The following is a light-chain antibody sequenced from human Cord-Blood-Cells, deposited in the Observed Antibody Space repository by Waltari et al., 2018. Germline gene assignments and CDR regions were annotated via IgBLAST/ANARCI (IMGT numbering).Light chain of an antibody. J-gene: IGLJ3*02. Sequence: QAVLTQPSSLSASPGASASLTCTLRSGINVGTYRIYWYQTKPGSPPQYLLRYKSDSDKQQGSGVPSRFSGSKDASANAVILLVSGLQSEDEADYYCMIWHSSAWVFGGGTKLTVL. V-gene: IGLV5-45*02. CDR1: SGINVGTYR. CDR3: MIWHSSAWV. CDR2: YKSDSDK.